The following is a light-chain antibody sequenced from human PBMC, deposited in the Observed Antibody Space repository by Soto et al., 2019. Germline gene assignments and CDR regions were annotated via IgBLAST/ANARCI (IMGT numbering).Light chain of an antibody. CDR3: QQYNSYRA. CDR1: QSIDTW. CDR2: KAS. V-gene: IGKV1-5*03. Sequence: DIQITQSPSTLSASVGARVPITCRASQSIDTWLAWHQQKPGQVPKLLISKASTLESGVPSRFSGSGSGTEFTLTISSLQPDDSATYYCQQYNSYRAFGQGTKVDI. J-gene: IGKJ1*01.